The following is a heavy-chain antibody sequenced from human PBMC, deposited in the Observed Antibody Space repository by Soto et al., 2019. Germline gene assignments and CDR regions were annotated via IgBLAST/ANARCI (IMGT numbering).Heavy chain of an antibody. CDR3: ASEASTVTRDGYFDY. CDR2: INPSGGST. Sequence: ASVKVSCKASGYTFTSYYMHWVRQAPGQGLEWMGIINPSGGSTSYAQRFQGRVTMTRDTSTSTVYMELSSLRSEDTAVYYCASEASTVTRDGYFDYWGQGTLVTVSS. CDR1: GYTFTSYY. D-gene: IGHD4-17*01. V-gene: IGHV1-46*01. J-gene: IGHJ4*02.